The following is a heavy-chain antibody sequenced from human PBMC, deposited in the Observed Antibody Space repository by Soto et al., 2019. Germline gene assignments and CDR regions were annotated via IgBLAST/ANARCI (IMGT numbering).Heavy chain of an antibody. J-gene: IGHJ3*02. CDR1: GVSISSGGSS. CDR2: IYHSGST. V-gene: IGHV4-30-2*01. D-gene: IGHD4-17*01. Sequence: SETLSLTCAVAGVSISSGGSSWSWIRQPPGKGLEWIGYIYHSGSTYYNPSLKSRVTISVDRSKNQFYLNLFSVTAADTAVYYCARVGPGATTVTTGAAFDIWGHGTMVT. CDR3: ARVGPGATTVTTGAAFDI.